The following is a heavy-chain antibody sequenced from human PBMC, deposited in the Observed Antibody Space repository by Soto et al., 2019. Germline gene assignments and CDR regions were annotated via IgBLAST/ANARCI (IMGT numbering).Heavy chain of an antibody. Sequence: PGGSLRLPCAASGFPFRRYWMQWVRQAPGKGLVWVSRINSDGSSTSYADSVKGRFTISRDNAKNTLYLQMNSLRAEDTAVYYCVRTSLVVAAATREDYWGQGTLVTVSS. V-gene: IGHV3-74*01. J-gene: IGHJ4*02. D-gene: IGHD2-15*01. CDR3: VRTSLVVAAATREDY. CDR2: INSDGSST. CDR1: GFPFRRYW.